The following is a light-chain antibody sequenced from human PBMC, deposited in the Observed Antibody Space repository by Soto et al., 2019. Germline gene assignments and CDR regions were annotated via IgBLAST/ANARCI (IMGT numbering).Light chain of an antibody. Sequence: DIQMTQSPSSVSASVGDIVTISCQASQGISRSLAWYQQKPGKAPKLLIYAASSLQSGVPSRFSGSGFGTDYTLTISSLQPEDSAIYYCQKADTFPINFGQGTRLEIK. CDR3: QKADTFPIN. J-gene: IGKJ5*01. CDR1: QGISRS. V-gene: IGKV1D-12*01. CDR2: AAS.